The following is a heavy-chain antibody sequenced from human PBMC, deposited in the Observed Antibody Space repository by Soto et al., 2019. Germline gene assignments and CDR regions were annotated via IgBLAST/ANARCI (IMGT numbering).Heavy chain of an antibody. V-gene: IGHV1-69*01. Sequence: APGQGLEWMGGIIPVFGTTDYEQKFQGRVTITADGSTSTAYMKLSSLRSADTAVYYCARSSPYIVVRKPTGNQDYYGMDVWGQGTTVTVSS. CDR2: IIPVFGTT. CDR3: ARSSPYIVVRKPTGNQDYYGMDV. D-gene: IGHD2-2*01. J-gene: IGHJ6*02.